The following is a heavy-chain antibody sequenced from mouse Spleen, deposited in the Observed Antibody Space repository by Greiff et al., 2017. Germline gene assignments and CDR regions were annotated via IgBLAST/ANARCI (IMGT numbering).Heavy chain of an antibody. CDR3: ARDEYGNPGAY. V-gene: IGHV5-9-4*01. Sequence: EVQLVESGGGLVKPGGSLKLSCAASGFTFSSYAMSWVRQSPEKRLEWVAEISSGGSYTYYPDTVTGRFTISRDNAKNTLYLEMSSLRSEDTAMYYCARDEYGNPGAYWGQGTLVTVSA. D-gene: IGHD2-10*02. CDR1: GFTFSSYA. J-gene: IGHJ3*01. CDR2: ISSGGSYT.